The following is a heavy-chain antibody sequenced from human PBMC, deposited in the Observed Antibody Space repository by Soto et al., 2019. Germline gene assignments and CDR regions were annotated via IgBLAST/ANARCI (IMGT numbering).Heavy chain of an antibody. J-gene: IGHJ2*01. Sequence: PSETLSLTCTVSGASINNNDYYWSWIRQTPGKGLEWIGYVYYGGTTDYIPSLKSRLPMSIDKSQNQFTLKLNSVTAADTATYYCARMSYFYDKWYFDLWGRGTLVTVSS. CDR1: GASINNNDYY. CDR2: VYYGGTT. CDR3: ARMSYFYDKWYFDL. V-gene: IGHV4-30-4*01. D-gene: IGHD3-22*01.